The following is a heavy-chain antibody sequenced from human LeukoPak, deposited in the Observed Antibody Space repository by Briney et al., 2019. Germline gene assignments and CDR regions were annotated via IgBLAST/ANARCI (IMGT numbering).Heavy chain of an antibody. V-gene: IGHV3-23*01. CDR2: ISGSGGST. J-gene: IGHJ4*02. D-gene: IGHD2-2*02. Sequence: GGSLRLSCAASGFTFSSYGMSWVRQAPGKGREWVSAISGSGGSTYYAASVKGRFTISRDNSKNTLYLQMNSLRAEDTAVYYCAKGPRVVVPAAISSWGQGTLVTVSS. CDR1: GFTFSSYG. CDR3: AKGPRVVVPAAISS.